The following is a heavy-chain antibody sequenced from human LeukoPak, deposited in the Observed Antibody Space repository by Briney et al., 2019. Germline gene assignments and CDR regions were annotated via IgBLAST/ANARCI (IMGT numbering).Heavy chain of an antibody. V-gene: IGHV4-38-2*01. CDR1: GYSVSSGYF. J-gene: IGHJ2*01. Sequence: SETLSLTCDVSGYSVSSGYFWGWIRQPPGKGLEWIGSIYHVGNTFYNPSLKSRVTISFDTSKNQFSLTLTSVTAADTAVYYCARSPRWFFDLWGRGTLATVSS. CDR2: IYHVGNT. CDR3: ARSPRWFFDL.